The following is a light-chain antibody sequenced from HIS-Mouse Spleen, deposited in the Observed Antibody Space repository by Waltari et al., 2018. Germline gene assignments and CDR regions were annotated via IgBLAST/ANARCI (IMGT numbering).Light chain of an antibody. Sequence: QSALTQPASVSGSPGQSITISCTGTSSDVGSYNLVSWYQQHPGKAPKLMFYEGSKRPSGVSHRFSGSKSGNTASRTISGLQAEAEADYYCCSYAGSSTLVFGGGTKLTVL. CDR2: EGS. CDR1: SSDVGSYNL. CDR3: CSYAGSSTLV. V-gene: IGLV2-23*01. J-gene: IGLJ3*02.